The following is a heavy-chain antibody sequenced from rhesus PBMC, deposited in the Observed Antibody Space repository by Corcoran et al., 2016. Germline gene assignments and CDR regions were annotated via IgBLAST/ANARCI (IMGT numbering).Heavy chain of an antibody. J-gene: IGHJ4*01. CDR1: GGSISSSY. CDR2: IYGSGSST. D-gene: IGHD6-25*01. Sequence: QLQLQESGPGLVKPSETLSVTCAVSGGSISSSYWSWIRQAPGKGLEWIGYIYGSGSSTNYNPSLKRRVNLSVDTSKNQLSLKLSSVTAADTAVYYCASLIAAAYFDYWGQGVLVTVSS. V-gene: IGHV4-169*02. CDR3: ASLIAAAYFDY.